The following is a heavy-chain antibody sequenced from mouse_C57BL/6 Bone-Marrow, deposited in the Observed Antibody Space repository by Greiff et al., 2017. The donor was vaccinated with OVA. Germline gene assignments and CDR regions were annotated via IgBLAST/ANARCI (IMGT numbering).Heavy chain of an antibody. CDR3: ARWLLWPRYFDV. CDR1: GYTFTSYW. CDR2: IDPSDSYT. J-gene: IGHJ1*03. Sequence: QVQLQQPGAELVRPGTSVKLSCKASGYTFTSYWMHWVKQRPGQGLEWIGVIDPSDSYTNYNQKFKGKATLTVDTSSSTAYMQLSSLTSEDSAVYYCARWLLWPRYFDVWGTGTTVTVYS. V-gene: IGHV1-59*01. D-gene: IGHD2-1*01.